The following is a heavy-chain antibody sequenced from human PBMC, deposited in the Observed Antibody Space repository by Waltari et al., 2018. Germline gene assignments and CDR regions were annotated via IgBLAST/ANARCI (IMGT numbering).Heavy chain of an antibody. CDR3: ARRPPGPYYYYYMDV. J-gene: IGHJ6*03. Sequence: QLQLQESGPGLVKPSETLSLTCTVSGGSISSSSYYWGWIRQPPGKGLEWIGSIDYSGITYYNPSLKSRVTISVDTAKNQFSLKLSAVTAADTAVYYCARRPPGPYYYYYMDVWGKGTTVTVSS. V-gene: IGHV4-39*01. CDR1: GGSISSSSYY. CDR2: IDYSGIT.